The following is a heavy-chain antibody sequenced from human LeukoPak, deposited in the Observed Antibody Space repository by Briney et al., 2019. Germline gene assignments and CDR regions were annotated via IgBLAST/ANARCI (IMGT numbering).Heavy chain of an antibody. Sequence: PGGSLRLSCAASGFTVSSNYMTWVRQAPGKGLERASVIYSGGSTYHADSVKGRFTISRDNSKNTLYLQMNSLRDEDTAVYYCARIVAGGAFDIWGQGTMVTVSS. CDR2: IYSGGST. J-gene: IGHJ3*02. D-gene: IGHD1-26*01. CDR3: ARIVAGGAFDI. CDR1: GFTVSSNY. V-gene: IGHV3-66*01.